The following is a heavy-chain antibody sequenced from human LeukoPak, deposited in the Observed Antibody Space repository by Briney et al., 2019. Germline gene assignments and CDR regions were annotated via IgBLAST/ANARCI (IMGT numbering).Heavy chain of an antibody. CDR3: AKDHLVVTMVRGVIEVRGMDV. CDR2: ISGSGGST. V-gene: IGHV3-23*01. J-gene: IGHJ6*02. CDR1: GFTFSSYA. D-gene: IGHD3-10*01. Sequence: PGGSLRLSCAASGFTFSSYAMSWVRQAPGKGLEWVSAISGSGGSTYYADSVKGRFTISRDNSKNTLYLQMNSLRAEDTAVYYCAKDHLVVTMVRGVIEVRGMDVWGQGTTVTVSS.